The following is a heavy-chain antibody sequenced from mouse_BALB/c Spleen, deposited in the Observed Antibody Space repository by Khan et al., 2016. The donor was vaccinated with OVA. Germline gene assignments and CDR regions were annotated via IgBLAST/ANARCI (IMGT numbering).Heavy chain of an antibody. CDR1: GFSLTSYG. CDR3: ARDGYYGNYGPYVDV. D-gene: IGHD2-1*01. CDR2: IWSDGHT. J-gene: IGHJ1*01. Sequence: QVQLKQSGPGLVAPSQSLSITCTISGFSLTSYGVHWVRQPPGKGLEWLVVIWSDGHTTYNSALKSSLIISKDNSSSQVFLKMNSLQTDDTAMYYCARDGYYGNYGPYVDVWGAGTTVTVSS. V-gene: IGHV2-6-1*01.